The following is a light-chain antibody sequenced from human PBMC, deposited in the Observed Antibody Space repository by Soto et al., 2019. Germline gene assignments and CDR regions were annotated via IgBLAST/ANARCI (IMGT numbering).Light chain of an antibody. CDR2: ETS. CDR3: QQYDNIPLT. J-gene: IGKJ3*01. Sequence: DILMTQSPSSLSASVGDRVIITCQASQDIKKYLNWYQQKPGKAPKLLIYETSNLETGVPSRFSGSGSGTDFTFTISTLQSEDLATYYCQQYDNIPLTFGPGTKVDIK. V-gene: IGKV1-33*01. CDR1: QDIKKY.